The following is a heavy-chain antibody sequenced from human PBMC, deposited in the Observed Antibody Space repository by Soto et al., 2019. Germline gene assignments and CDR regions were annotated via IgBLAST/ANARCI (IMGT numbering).Heavy chain of an antibody. CDR2: ISYDGSNK. CDR1: GFTFSSYG. CDR3: AKDFGSSDRLDP. V-gene: IGHV3-30*18. Sequence: VGSLRLSCAASGFTFSSYGMHWVRQAPGKGLEWVAVISYDGSNKYYADSVKGRFTISRDNSKNTLYLQMNSLRAEDTAVYYCAKDFGSSDRLDPWGQGTLVTVSS. D-gene: IGHD6-13*01. J-gene: IGHJ5*02.